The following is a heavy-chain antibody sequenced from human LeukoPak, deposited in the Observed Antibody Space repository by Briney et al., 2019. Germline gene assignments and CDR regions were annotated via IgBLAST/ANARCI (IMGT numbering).Heavy chain of an antibody. CDR2: ISTDGSSS. CDR3: ASYLTSIPSGMDV. J-gene: IGHJ6*02. CDR1: AFTFDDYA. D-gene: IGHD2/OR15-2a*01. Sequence: PGGSLRLSCAASAFTFDDYAMSWVRQGPGKGLVWVSRISTDGSSSTYADSVKGRFTISRDNGKNTLYLQMNSLRAEDTAVYYCASYLTSIPSGMDVWGQGTTVIVSS. V-gene: IGHV3-74*01.